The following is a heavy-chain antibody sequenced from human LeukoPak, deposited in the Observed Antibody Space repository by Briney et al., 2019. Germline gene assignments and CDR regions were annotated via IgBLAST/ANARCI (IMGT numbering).Heavy chain of an antibody. CDR2: IYPGDSDT. CDR3: ARHWAAITGEPDDAFDI. Sequence: HGESLKISCKGSGYSFTSYWIGWVRQMPGKGLEWMGIIYPGDSDTRYSPSFQGQVTISADKSISTAYLQWSSLKASDTAMYYCARHWAAITGEPDDAFDIWGQGTMVTVSS. V-gene: IGHV5-51*01. D-gene: IGHD7-27*01. CDR1: GYSFTSYW. J-gene: IGHJ3*02.